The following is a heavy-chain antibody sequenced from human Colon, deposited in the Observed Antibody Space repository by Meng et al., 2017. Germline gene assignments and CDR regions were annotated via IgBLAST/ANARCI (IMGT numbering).Heavy chain of an antibody. V-gene: IGHV3-11*01. CDR1: GLTFSDSY. D-gene: IGHD6-19*01. CDR2: SHGNTV. CDR3: ARGWLAN. Sequence: QVQVVELGGGVVEPGGSLGLSFAASGLTFSDSYMNWIRQAPGKGLEWVSYSHGNTVYYADSVKGRFTISRDNAKNSLYLQMNSLRAGDTAVYYCARGWLANWGQGTLVTVSS. J-gene: IGHJ4*02.